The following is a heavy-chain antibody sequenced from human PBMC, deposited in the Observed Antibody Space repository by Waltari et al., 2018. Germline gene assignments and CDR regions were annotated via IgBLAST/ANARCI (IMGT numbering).Heavy chain of an antibody. CDR3: ARRPDWGSDFDY. CDR1: GFTFNTYW. J-gene: IGHJ4*02. V-gene: IGHV3-7*01. D-gene: IGHD3-9*01. CDR2: IKEDGSKT. Sequence: EVQLVESGGGLVQPGGSLRLSCTASGFTFNTYWMSWVRQAPGKGLEWVGNIKEDGSKTYYGDSVKGRFTISRDNAKSSLYLQMNSLRAEDTALYYCARRPDWGSDFDYWGQGILVTVSS.